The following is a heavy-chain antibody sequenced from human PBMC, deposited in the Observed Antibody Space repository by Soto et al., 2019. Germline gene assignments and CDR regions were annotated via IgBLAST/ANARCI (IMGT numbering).Heavy chain of an antibody. CDR2: ISYDGSNK. CDR1: GFTFSSYG. CDR3: AKSGYDHYYFDY. Sequence: GGSLRLSCAASGFTFSSYGMHWVRQAPSKGLAWVAVISYDGSNKYYADSVKGRFTISRDNSKNTLYLQMNSLRAEDTAVYYCAKSGYDHYYFDYWGQGTLVTVSS. D-gene: IGHD5-12*01. J-gene: IGHJ4*02. V-gene: IGHV3-30*18.